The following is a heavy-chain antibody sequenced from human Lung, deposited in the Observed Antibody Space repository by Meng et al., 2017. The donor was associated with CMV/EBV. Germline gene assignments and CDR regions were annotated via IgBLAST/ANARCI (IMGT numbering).Heavy chain of an antibody. J-gene: IGHJ2*01. D-gene: IGHD6-13*01. CDR1: EFSFSTYG. V-gene: IGHV3-21*01. CDR2: ISSSSSYT. Sequence: CAASEFSFSTYGMTWVRQVPGKGLEWVSSISSSSSYTYYADSVKGRFAISRDNAKNSLFLLMDSLRAEDTAVYYCARIPVAGSWYFDLWGRGTLVTVSS. CDR3: ARIPVAGSWYFDL.